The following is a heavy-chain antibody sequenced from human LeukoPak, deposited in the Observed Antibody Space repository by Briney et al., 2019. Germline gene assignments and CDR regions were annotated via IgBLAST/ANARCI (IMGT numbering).Heavy chain of an antibody. V-gene: IGHV3-48*01. J-gene: IGHJ4*02. CDR2: IGISSSTI. D-gene: IGHD3-9*01. Sequence: GGSLRLSCAASGFTFSRYSMNWVRQAPGKGLEWVSYIGISSSTIYYADSVKGRFTISRDNSKNTLYLQMNSLRAEDTAVYYCASPAHYDVLTGYYSNYDYWGQGTLVTVSS. CDR1: GFTFSRYS. CDR3: ASPAHYDVLTGYYSNYDY.